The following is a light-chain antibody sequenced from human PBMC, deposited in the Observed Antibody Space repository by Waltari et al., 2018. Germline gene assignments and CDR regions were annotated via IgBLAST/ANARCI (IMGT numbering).Light chain of an antibody. CDR3: QQRSNWPRT. J-gene: IGKJ4*01. V-gene: IGKV3-11*01. CDR2: DAS. CDR1: QSVRSY. Sequence: EIVLTQSPATLSLSPGERATLSCRASQSVRSYLAWYQQKPGQAPRLLIYDASNSATGIPARFSGSGSGTDFTLTISSLEPEDFAVYYCQQRSNWPRTFGGGTKVEIK.